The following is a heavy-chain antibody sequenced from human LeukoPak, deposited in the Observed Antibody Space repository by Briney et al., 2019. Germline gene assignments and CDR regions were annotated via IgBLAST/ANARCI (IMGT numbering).Heavy chain of an antibody. CDR1: GGSISSTSYY. V-gene: IGHV4-39*07. CDR3: ARDKGHFDVDY. CDR2: IYYSGST. Sequence: PSETLSLTCTVSGGSISSTSYYWGWNRQPPGKGLEWMGSIYYSGSTFYIPSLKSRLTISLDTSKNQFSLKLSSVTAADTAVYYCARDKGHFDVDYWGQGTLVTVSS. J-gene: IGHJ4*02. D-gene: IGHD3-9*01.